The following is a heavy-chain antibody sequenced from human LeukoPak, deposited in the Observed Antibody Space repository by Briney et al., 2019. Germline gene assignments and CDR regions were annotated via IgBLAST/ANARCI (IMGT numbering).Heavy chain of an antibody. CDR2: ISNSSSYI. J-gene: IGHJ4*02. Sequence: GGSPRLSCVASGFTFNGYNMNWVRQAPGKGLEWVSSISNSSSYIYYADSVRGRFTISRDNAKNSLYLQMNSLRAEDTAVYYCARRGQYCSSTSCYAPDFWGQGTLVTVSS. D-gene: IGHD2-2*01. CDR1: GFTFNGYN. CDR3: ARRGQYCSSTSCYAPDF. V-gene: IGHV3-21*01.